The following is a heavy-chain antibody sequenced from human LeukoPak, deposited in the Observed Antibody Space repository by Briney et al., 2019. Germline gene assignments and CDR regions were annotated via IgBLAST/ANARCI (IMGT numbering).Heavy chain of an antibody. Sequence: GASVKVSCKASGYTFGTYAISWVRQAPGQGLEWMGWVSAYNGQISYAQKFQGRVTMTTDTSTSTGYMDLKSLRSDDTAVYYCARVDMIVGATTLFDYWGQGTLVTVSS. CDR1: GYTFGTYA. CDR3: ARVDMIVGATTLFDY. D-gene: IGHD1-26*01. CDR2: VSAYNGQI. V-gene: IGHV1-18*04. J-gene: IGHJ4*02.